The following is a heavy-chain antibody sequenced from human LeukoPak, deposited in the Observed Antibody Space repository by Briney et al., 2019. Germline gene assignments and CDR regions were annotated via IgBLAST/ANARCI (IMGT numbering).Heavy chain of an antibody. CDR2: IYSGGST. CDR1: GFIVSINY. J-gene: IGHJ4*02. V-gene: IGHV3-53*01. CDR3: ASLLTYSSGWSDYFDY. Sequence: GGSLRLSCAASGFIVSINYMIGVRDAPGKALEGVSVIYSGGSTYYADSVKGRFTSSRDNSKNTLYLQMNSLRAEDTAVYYCASLLTYSSGWSDYFDYWGQGTLVTVSS. D-gene: IGHD6-19*01.